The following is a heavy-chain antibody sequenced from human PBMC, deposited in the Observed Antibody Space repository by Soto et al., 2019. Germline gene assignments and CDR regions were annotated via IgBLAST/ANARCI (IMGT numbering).Heavy chain of an antibody. CDR2: INPNSGGT. J-gene: IGHJ6*02. CDR1: GYTFTGYY. V-gene: IGHV1-2*04. D-gene: IGHD5-18*01. CDR3: ARSTAMAPYYYYYGMDV. Sequence: QVQLVQSGAEVKKPGASVKVSCKASGYTFTGYYMHWVRQAPGQGLEWMGWINPNSGGTSYAQKFQGWVSMSRDTSISTANMGLSRLRSDDTAVYYCARSTAMAPYYYYYGMDVWGHGTTVTVSS.